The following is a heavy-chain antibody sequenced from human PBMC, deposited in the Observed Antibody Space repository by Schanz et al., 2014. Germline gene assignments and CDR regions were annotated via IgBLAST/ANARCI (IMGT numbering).Heavy chain of an antibody. CDR2: VWSDGNTK. CDR3: ARDAVALVPEYFMDV. J-gene: IGHJ6*03. D-gene: IGHD2-15*01. CDR1: GFTFSGYG. V-gene: IGHV3-33*08. Sequence: VQLVESGGGLVQPRGSLRLSCVTSGFTFSGYGMHWARQAPGNGLEWVALVWSDGNTKYYVDSVKGRFTISRDNSMNTLHLQMDGLRVEDTAVYYCARDAVALVPEYFMDVWGKGTPVTVSS.